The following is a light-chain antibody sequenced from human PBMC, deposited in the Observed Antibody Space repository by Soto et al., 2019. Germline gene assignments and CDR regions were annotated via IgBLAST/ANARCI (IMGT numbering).Light chain of an antibody. V-gene: IGLV1-51*02. CDR2: ESN. CDR1: SSNIGNKY. Sequence: QSVLTQPPSVSAAPGQRVTISCSGSSSNIGNKYVSWYQQLPGSAPKLLIYESNKRPSGIPDRFSGSKSGTSATLDITGLQTGDEADYYCGTWDSSLNGGVFGGGTKLTVL. J-gene: IGLJ2*01. CDR3: GTWDSSLNGGV.